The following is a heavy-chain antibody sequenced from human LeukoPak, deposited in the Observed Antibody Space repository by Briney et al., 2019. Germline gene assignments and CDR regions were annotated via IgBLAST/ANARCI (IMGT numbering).Heavy chain of an antibody. CDR1: GYSISSGYY. CDR3: ARGRYDSSGYPAYYFDY. V-gene: IGHV4-38-2*02. J-gene: IGHJ4*02. D-gene: IGHD3-22*01. Sequence: SETLSLTCTVSGYSISSGYYWGWIRQPPGKGLEWIGSIYHSGSTYYNPSLKSRVTISVDTSKNQFSLKLSSVTAADTAVYYCARGRYDSSGYPAYYFDYWGQGTLVTVSS. CDR2: IYHSGST.